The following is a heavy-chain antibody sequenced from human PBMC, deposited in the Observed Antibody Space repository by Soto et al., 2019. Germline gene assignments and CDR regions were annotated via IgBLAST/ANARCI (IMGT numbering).Heavy chain of an antibody. J-gene: IGHJ4*02. CDR3: ARGGFSSSWRLDY. D-gene: IGHD6-13*01. CDR1: AYDFNTYS. V-gene: IGHV1-18*04. Sequence: ASVKVYCKSSAYDFNTYSINWVRQAPGQGLEWMGSIFPYTGDTHYAQNLQARFTITRDTSTNTAYMDLARLQFDDTAVYYCARGGFSSSWRLDYWGQGTLVTVSS. CDR2: IFPYTGDT.